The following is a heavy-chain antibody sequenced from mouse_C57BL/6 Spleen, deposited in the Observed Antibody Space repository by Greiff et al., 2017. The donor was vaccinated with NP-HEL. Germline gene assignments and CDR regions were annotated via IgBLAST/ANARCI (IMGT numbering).Heavy chain of an antibody. CDR1: GFTFSSYA. V-gene: IGHV5-4*01. CDR2: ISDGGSYT. Sequence: VQLKQSGGGLVKPGGSLKLSCAASGFTFSSYAMSWVRQTPEKRLEWVATISDGGSYTYYPDNVKGRFTISRDNAKNNLYLQMSHLKSEDTAMYYCARELNWFAYWGQGTLVTVSA. CDR3: ARELNWFAY. J-gene: IGHJ3*01. D-gene: IGHD1-3*01.